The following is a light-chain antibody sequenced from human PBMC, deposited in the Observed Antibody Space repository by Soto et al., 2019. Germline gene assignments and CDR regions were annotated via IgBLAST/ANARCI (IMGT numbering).Light chain of an antibody. CDR3: QQYGSSSLT. V-gene: IGKV3-20*01. CDR1: QSVTTTY. J-gene: IGKJ4*01. Sequence: DIVLTQSPGTLSLSPGERATLSCRASQSVTTTYLAGYQQKPGQAPRLLIYGASSRATGIPDRFSGSGSGTDFTLTISRLEPEDFAVYYCQQYGSSSLTFGGGTKVEIK. CDR2: GAS.